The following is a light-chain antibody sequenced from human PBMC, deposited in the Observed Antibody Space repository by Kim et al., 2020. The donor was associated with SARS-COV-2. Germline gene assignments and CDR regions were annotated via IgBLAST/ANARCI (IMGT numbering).Light chain of an antibody. J-gene: IGLJ2*01. CDR3: SSYAGSNNYVV. Sequence: QSVTISCTGTSSDVGGYNYVSWYQQHPVKAPKLMIYEVSKRPSGVPDRFSGSKSGNTASLTVSGLQAEDEADYYCSSYAGSNNYVVFGGGTQLTVL. CDR2: EVS. V-gene: IGLV2-8*01. CDR1: SSDVGGYNY.